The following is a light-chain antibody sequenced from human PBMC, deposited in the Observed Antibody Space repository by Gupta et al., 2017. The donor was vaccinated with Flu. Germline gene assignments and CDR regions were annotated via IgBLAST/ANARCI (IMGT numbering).Light chain of an antibody. CDR3: QQYYSYLYT. CDR2: AAS. J-gene: IGKJ2*01. V-gene: IGKV1-8*01. CDR1: QGISSY. Sequence: AIRMTQSPSSFSASTGDRVTITCRASQGISSYLAWYQQKSGKAPKLLIYAASTLQSGVPSRFSGSGSGTDFTLTISCLQSEDFATYYCQQYYSYLYTFGQGTKLEIK.